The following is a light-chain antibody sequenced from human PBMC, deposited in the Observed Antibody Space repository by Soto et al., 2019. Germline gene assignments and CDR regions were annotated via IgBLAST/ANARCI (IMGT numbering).Light chain of an antibody. CDR3: QQSYSTPQT. CDR2: DAS. Sequence: DIQMTQSPSSLSASVGARVTITCQASQDINKNLIWYQQKPGKAPKLLIYDASDLETGVPSRFSGSGSGTDFTLTISSLQPEDFATYYCQQSYSTPQTFGQGTKVDIK. J-gene: IGKJ1*01. V-gene: IGKV1-39*01. CDR1: QDINKN.